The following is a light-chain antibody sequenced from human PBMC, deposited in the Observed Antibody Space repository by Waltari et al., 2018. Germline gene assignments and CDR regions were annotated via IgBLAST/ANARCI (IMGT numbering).Light chain of an antibody. Sequence: SHELTQPPSVSVSLGQMARISCAGHALSTKYASWYQQKPGQSPVLIIYKDIERPSGTPERFSGSSSGTLVTLTISGVQAEDEADYYCLSPDSGGTYWVFGGGTKLTVL. CDR1: ALSTKY. CDR3: LSPDSGGTYWV. V-gene: IGLV3-16*01. J-gene: IGLJ3*02. CDR2: KDI.